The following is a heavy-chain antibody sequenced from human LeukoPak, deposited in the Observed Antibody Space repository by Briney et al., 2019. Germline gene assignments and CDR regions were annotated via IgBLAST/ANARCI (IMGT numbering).Heavy chain of an antibody. CDR2: ISSSSSTI. J-gene: IGHJ3*02. Sequence: GGSLRLSCAASGFTLSSYSMNWVRQAPGRGLEWVSYISSSSSTIYYADSVKGRFTISRDNAKNSLYLQMNSLRAEDTAVYYCARVPHIVVVTAIPDAFDIWGQGAMVTVSS. CDR3: ARVPHIVVVTAIPDAFDI. D-gene: IGHD2-21*02. CDR1: GFTLSSYS. V-gene: IGHV3-48*01.